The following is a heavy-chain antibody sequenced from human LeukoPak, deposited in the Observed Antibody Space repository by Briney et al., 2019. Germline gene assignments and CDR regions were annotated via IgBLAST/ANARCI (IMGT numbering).Heavy chain of an antibody. CDR1: GGSISSGGYY. D-gene: IGHD2-21*02. CDR2: IYYSGST. J-gene: IGHJ5*02. V-gene: IGHV4-31*03. Sequence: PSQTLSLTCTVSGGSISSGGYYWSWIRQHPGKGLEWIGYIYYSGSTYYNPSLKSRVTISVDTSKNQFSLKLSSVTAADMAVYYCARDQLGLCGGDCHNWFDPWGQGTLVTVSS. CDR3: ARDQLGLCGGDCHNWFDP.